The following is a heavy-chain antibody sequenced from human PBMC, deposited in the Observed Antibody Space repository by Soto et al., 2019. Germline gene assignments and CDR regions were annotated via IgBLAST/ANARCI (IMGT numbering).Heavy chain of an antibody. CDR1: GFTFNTYA. Sequence: QVQLVESGGGVVQPGRSLRLSCAASGFTFNTYAMHWVRQAPGKGLEWVAVISYDGGNKYYADSVKGRLTISRDNSKNTLYLQMNTLRAEDTAVHYCAKGQHCSSTSCYFFYYGMDVWGQGTTVAVSS. CDR2: ISYDGGNK. J-gene: IGHJ6*02. D-gene: IGHD2-2*01. V-gene: IGHV3-30*18. CDR3: AKGQHCSSTSCYFFYYGMDV.